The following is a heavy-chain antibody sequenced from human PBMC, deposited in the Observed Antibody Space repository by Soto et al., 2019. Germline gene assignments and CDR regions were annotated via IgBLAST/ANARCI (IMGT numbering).Heavy chain of an antibody. CDR3: AKAISKPPYDILTGYYYYYYYGMDV. CDR2: ISYDGSNK. V-gene: IGHV3-30*18. Sequence: AGGSLRLSCAASGFTFSSYGMHWVRQAPGKGLEWVAVISYDGSNKYYADSVKGRFTISRDNSKNTLYLQMNSLRAEDTAVYYCAKAISKPPYDILTGYYYYYYYGMDVWGQGTTVTVSS. D-gene: IGHD3-9*01. J-gene: IGHJ6*02. CDR1: GFTFSSYG.